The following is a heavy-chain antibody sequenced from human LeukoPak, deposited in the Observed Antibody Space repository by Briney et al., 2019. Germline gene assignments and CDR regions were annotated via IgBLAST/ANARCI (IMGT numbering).Heavy chain of an antibody. J-gene: IGHJ6*03. Sequence: ASVKVSCKASGYTFTNYGITWMRQAPGQGLEWMGWMNPNSGNTGYAQKFQGRVTMTRNTSISTAYMELSSLRSEDTAVYYCARLGFSRPYYYYYMDVWGKGTTVTVSS. CDR2: MNPNSGNT. D-gene: IGHD1-26*01. CDR1: GYTFTNYG. V-gene: IGHV1-8*02. CDR3: ARLGFSRPYYYYYMDV.